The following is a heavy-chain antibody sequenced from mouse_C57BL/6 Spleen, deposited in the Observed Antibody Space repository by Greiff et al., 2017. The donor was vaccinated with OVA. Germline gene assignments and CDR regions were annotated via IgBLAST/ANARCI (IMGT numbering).Heavy chain of an antibody. CDR2: IDPSDSYT. CDR1: GYTFTSYW. D-gene: IGHD1-1*01. CDR3: ARLYGRLLGYFDY. V-gene: IGHV1-50*01. Sequence: QVQLQQPGAELVKPGASVKLSCKASGYTFTSYWMQWVKQRPGQGLEWIGEIDPSDSYTNYNQKFKGKATLTVDTSSSTAYMQLSSLTAEDSAVYYCARLYGRLLGYFDYWGQGTTLTVSS. J-gene: IGHJ2*01.